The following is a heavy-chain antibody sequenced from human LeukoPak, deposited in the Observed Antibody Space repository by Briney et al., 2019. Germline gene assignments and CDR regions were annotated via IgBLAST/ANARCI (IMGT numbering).Heavy chain of an antibody. CDR3: APTAEASSWWIV. CDR1: GYTFTDDY. V-gene: IGHV1-2*02. CDR2: INPDSGFT. J-gene: IGHJ4*02. D-gene: IGHD5-12*01. Sequence: PLASVTVSCKASGYTFTDDYMHWVRQAPGQGLEFMGWINPDSGFTNYAQKFKDRVTMTRDTSISTAYLEVRSLTSDDTAVYYCAPTAEASSWWIVWGQGTLVTVSS.